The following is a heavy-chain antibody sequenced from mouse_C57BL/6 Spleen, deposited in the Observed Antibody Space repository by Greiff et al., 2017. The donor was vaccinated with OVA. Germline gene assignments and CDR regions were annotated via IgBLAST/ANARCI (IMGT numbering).Heavy chain of an antibody. J-gene: IGHJ2*01. CDR3: AREGDGYYDY. D-gene: IGHD2-3*01. Sequence: EVQLQESGPGLVKPSQSLSLTCSVTGYSITSGYYWNWIRQFPGNKLEWMSYISYDGSNNYNPSLKNRISITRDTSKNQFFLKLNSVTTEDTATYYCAREGDGYYDYWGQGTTLTVSS. V-gene: IGHV3-6*01. CDR1: GYSITSGYY. CDR2: ISYDGSN.